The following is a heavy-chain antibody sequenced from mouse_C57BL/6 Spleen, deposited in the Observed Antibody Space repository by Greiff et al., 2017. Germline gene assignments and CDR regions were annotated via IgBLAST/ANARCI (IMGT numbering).Heavy chain of an antibody. CDR3: TRKGSYYYGSRQGYFDD. CDR1: GYTFTDYE. J-gene: IGHJ2*01. CDR2: IDPETGGT. Sequence: QVQLQQSGAELVRPGASVTLSCKASGYTFTDYEMHWVKQTPVHGLEWIGAIDPETGGTAYNQKFKGKAILTADKSSSTAYMELRSLTSEDSAVYYCTRKGSYYYGSRQGYFDDWGQGTTLTVSS. V-gene: IGHV1-15*01. D-gene: IGHD1-1*01.